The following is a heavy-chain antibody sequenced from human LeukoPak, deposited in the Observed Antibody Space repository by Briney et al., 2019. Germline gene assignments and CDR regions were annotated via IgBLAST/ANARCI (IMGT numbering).Heavy chain of an antibody. CDR1: GYTFTGYY. D-gene: IGHD5-24*01. J-gene: IGHJ3*02. CDR2: ISAYNGNT. CDR3: AREMATASPFDAFDI. V-gene: IGHV1-18*04. Sequence: GASAKVSCKASGYTFTGYYMHWVRQAPGQGLEWMGWISAYNGNTNYAQKFQGRVTMTTDISTSTAYMELRSLRSDDTAVYYCAREMATASPFDAFDIWGQGTMVTVSS.